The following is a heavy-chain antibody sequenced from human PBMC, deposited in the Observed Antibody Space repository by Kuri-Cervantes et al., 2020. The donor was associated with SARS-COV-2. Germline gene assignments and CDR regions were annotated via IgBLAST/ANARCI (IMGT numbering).Heavy chain of an antibody. CDR3: ARSDCSSTSCYYYYYGMDV. D-gene: IGHD2-2*01. Sequence: ASVKVSCKASGYTFTSYDINWVRQATGQGLEWMGWMYPNSGNTGYAQKFQGRVTMTRNTSISTAYMELSSLRSEDTAVYYCARSDCSSTSCYYYYYGMDVWGQGTTVTVSS. J-gene: IGHJ6*02. CDR1: GYTFTSYD. CDR2: MYPNSGNT. V-gene: IGHV1-8*01.